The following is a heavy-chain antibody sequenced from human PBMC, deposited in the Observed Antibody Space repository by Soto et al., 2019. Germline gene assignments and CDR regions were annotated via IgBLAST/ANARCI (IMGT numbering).Heavy chain of an antibody. CDR2: IYYSGST. CDR3: ARGIAAAPHYYXMDG. V-gene: IGHV4-59*01. Sequence: SETLSLTCTVSGGSISSYYWSWIRQPPGKGLEWIGYIYYSGSTNYNPSLKSRVTISVDTSKNQFSLKLSSVTAADTAVYYCARGIAAAPHYYXMDGWGKGTTVTVSS. J-gene: IGHJ6*03. CDR1: GGSISSYY. D-gene: IGHD6-13*01.